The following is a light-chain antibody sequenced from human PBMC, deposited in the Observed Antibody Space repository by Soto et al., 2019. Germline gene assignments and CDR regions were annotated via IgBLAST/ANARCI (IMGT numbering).Light chain of an antibody. V-gene: IGKV3-11*01. CDR2: DAS. Sequence: EIVLTQSPASVSLSPGDRATLSCRASQSVNNYVAWYQQKPGQDPRLIIYDASKRATGIPARFSGSGSGTDFNLTVSSLETEDFVLYVCQQQSVWPITFGQGTRLEIK. CDR1: QSVNNY. CDR3: QQQSVWPIT. J-gene: IGKJ5*01.